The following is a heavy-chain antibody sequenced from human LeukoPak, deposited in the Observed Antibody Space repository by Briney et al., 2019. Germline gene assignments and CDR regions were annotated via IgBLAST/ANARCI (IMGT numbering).Heavy chain of an antibody. Sequence: KPSETLSLTCTVSGYSISSGYYWGWIRQPPGKGLEWIGSIYYSGSTYYNPSLKSRVTISVDTSKNQFSLKLSSVTAADTAVYYCARHSPTVVTRYFDYWGQGTLVTVSS. J-gene: IGHJ4*02. CDR2: IYYSGST. CDR3: ARHSPTVVTRYFDY. D-gene: IGHD4-23*01. CDR1: GYSISSGYY. V-gene: IGHV4-38-2*02.